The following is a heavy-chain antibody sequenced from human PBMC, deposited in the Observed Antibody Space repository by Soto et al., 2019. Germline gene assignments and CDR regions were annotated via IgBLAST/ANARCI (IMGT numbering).Heavy chain of an antibody. Sequence: QVQLQESGPGLVKPSGTLSLTCAVSGGSISSSNWWSWVRQPPGKGLEWIGEIYHSGSTNHNPSLKSRVTISVDKSKNQFSLKLSSVTAADTAVYYCARGRLLWFGEDEQVLDVWGQGTTVTVSS. CDR2: IYHSGST. D-gene: IGHD3-10*01. V-gene: IGHV4-4*02. J-gene: IGHJ6*02. CDR3: ARGRLLWFGEDEQVLDV. CDR1: GGSISSSNW.